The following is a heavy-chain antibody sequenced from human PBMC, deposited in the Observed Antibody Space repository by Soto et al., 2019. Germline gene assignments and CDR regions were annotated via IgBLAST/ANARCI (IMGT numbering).Heavy chain of an antibody. CDR1: GYTFSGYY. Sequence: ASVKVSCKASGYTFSGYYIHWLRQAPGQGLEWMGWINPNSGGTNYAQKFQGRVTVTRDTPTSTAYMELSRLTSDDTAVYYCARSLTEGYCTITGCYTRPLYGMDVWGQGTTVT. CDR2: INPNSGGT. D-gene: IGHD2-2*02. J-gene: IGHJ6*02. V-gene: IGHV1-2*02. CDR3: ARSLTEGYCTITGCYTRPLYGMDV.